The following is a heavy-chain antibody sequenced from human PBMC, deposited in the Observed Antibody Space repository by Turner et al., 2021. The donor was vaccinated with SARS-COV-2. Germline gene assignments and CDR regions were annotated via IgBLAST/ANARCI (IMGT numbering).Heavy chain of an antibody. V-gene: IGHV3-30-3*01. CDR1: GFTFSSYA. Sequence: QVQLVESGGGVVQPGRSLRLCCAASGFTFSSYAMNWVRQAPGKGLEWVSVISYDGSNKYYADSVKGRFTISRDNSKNTLYLQMNSLRAEDTAVYYCAGIQSYDRSDYYGMDVWGQGTTVTVSS. J-gene: IGHJ6*02. D-gene: IGHD3-22*01. CDR2: ISYDGSNK. CDR3: AGIQSYDRSDYYGMDV.